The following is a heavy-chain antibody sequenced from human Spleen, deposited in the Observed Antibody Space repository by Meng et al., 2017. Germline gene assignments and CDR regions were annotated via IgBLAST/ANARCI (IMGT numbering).Heavy chain of an antibody. Sequence: GGPLRLSCAASGFTFSSYGMHWVRQAPGKGLEWVAVIWYDGSNKYYADSVKGRFTISRDNSKNTLYLQMNSLRAEDTAVYYCARDSQSSSWDFDYWGQGTLVTVSS. CDR3: ARDSQSSSWDFDY. D-gene: IGHD6-13*01. V-gene: IGHV3-33*01. CDR1: GFTFSSYG. J-gene: IGHJ4*02. CDR2: IWYDGSNK.